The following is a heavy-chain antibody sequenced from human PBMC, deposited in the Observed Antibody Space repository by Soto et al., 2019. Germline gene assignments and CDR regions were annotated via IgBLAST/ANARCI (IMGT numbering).Heavy chain of an antibody. CDR3: ARDRRYGGYIDYFDY. V-gene: IGHV3-30-3*01. J-gene: IGHJ4*02. D-gene: IGHD4-17*01. CDR1: GFTFNSYT. CDR2: ITCDGSNL. Sequence: PXGCLRLSGAAAGFTFNSYTMHWVRQAPGKGLDWVAAITCDGSNLYYADSVKGRFTISGDNSKNTLFLQMNSLRAEDTAVYYCARDRRYGGYIDYFDYWGQGTLVTVPS.